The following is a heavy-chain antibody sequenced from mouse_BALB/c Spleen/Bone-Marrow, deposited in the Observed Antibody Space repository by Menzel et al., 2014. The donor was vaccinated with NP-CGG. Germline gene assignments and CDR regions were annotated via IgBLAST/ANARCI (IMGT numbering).Heavy chain of an antibody. CDR2: IYPGNSDT. CDR1: GYTFSSCW. Sequence: EVQLQQSGTVLARPGASVKMSCKASGYTFSSCWMHWVKQRPGQDLEWIGAIYPGNSDTSYNQKFKGKAKLTAVTSTSTAYMELSSLTNEDSAVYYCTSDYDDYWGQGTTLTVSS. V-gene: IGHV1-5*01. J-gene: IGHJ2*01. D-gene: IGHD2-4*01. CDR3: TSDYDDY.